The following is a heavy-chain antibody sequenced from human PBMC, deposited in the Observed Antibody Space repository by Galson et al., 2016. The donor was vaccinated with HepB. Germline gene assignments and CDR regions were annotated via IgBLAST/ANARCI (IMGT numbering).Heavy chain of an antibody. Sequence: SVKVSCKASGGTFSSYTVSWVRQAPGQGLEWMGAITPIFDTTHYAQEFQGRVTITADKSTGTAYMELSSLRSEDTAVYYCARDPWGVITARDTWLDPWGQGTLVTVSS. D-gene: IGHD3-22*01. J-gene: IGHJ5*02. CDR3: ARDPWGVITARDTWLDP. V-gene: IGHV1-69*06. CDR1: GGTFSSYT. CDR2: ITPIFDTT.